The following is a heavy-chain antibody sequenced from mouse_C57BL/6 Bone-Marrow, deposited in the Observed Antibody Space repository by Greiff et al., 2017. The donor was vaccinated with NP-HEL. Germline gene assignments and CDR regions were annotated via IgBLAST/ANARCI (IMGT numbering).Heavy chain of an antibody. CDR3: ARFRLQGWYFDV. CDR2: IRNKANGYTT. CDR1: GFTFTDYY. D-gene: IGHD3-2*02. V-gene: IGHV7-3*01. J-gene: IGHJ1*03. Sequence: EVQVVESGGGLVHPGGSLSLSCAASGFTFTDYYMSWVRQPPGKALEWLGFIRNKANGYTTEYSASVKGRFTISRDNSQSILYLQMNALRAEDSATYYCARFRLQGWYFDVWGTGTTVTVSS.